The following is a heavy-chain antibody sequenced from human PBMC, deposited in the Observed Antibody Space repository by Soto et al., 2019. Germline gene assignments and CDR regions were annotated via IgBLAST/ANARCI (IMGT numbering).Heavy chain of an antibody. Sequence: GGSLRLSCAASGFTVSSNYMSWVRQAPGKGLEWVSVIYSGGTTYYADSVKGRFTISRDNSRNTLYLQMNSLTAEDTAVYYCARSLRYCSAGSCPTGAFEIWGQGTMVTVSS. CDR2: IYSGGTT. J-gene: IGHJ3*02. V-gene: IGHV3-66*01. D-gene: IGHD2-15*01. CDR3: ARSLRYCSAGSCPTGAFEI. CDR1: GFTVSSNY.